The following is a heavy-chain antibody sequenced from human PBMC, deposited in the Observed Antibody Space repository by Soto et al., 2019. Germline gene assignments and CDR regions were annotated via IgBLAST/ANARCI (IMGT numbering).Heavy chain of an antibody. CDR2: IDPSDSYT. CDR3: ARHVPYDSSGYYYYHYYGMDV. J-gene: IGHJ6*02. Sequence: GESLKISCKGSGYSFTSYWISWVRQMPGKGLEWMGRIDPSDSYTNYSPSFQGHVTISADKSISTAYLQWSSLKASDTAMYYCARHVPYDSSGYYYYHYYGMDVWVQGTTVTVSS. D-gene: IGHD3-22*01. CDR1: GYSFTSYW. V-gene: IGHV5-10-1*01.